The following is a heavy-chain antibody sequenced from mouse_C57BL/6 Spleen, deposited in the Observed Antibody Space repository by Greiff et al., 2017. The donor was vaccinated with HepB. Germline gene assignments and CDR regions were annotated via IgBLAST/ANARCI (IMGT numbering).Heavy chain of an antibody. D-gene: IGHD1-1*01. J-gene: IGHJ2*01. V-gene: IGHV1-59*01. CDR2: IDPSDSYT. Sequence: VQLQQPGAELVRPGTSVKLSCKASGYTFTSYWMHWVKQRPGQGLEWIGVIDPSDSYTNYNQKFKGKATLTVDTSSSTAYMQLSSLTSEDSAVYYCARDPQKDYYGSSYVDYWGQGTTLTVSS. CDR1: GYTFTSYW. CDR3: ARDPQKDYYGSSYVDY.